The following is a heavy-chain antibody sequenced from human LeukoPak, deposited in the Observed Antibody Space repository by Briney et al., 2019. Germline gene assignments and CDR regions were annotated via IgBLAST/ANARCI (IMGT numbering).Heavy chain of an antibody. Sequence: KPAETLSLTCAVSGGSISDYYWSWIRQSPGKGLEWIGYIYHSGSTDYNPSLKSRVTISVDMSKKQFSLRLTSVTAADTAVYYCAKHDRLPLYSNSPYDAFDVWGQGTMVTVSS. J-gene: IGHJ3*01. D-gene: IGHD6-13*01. CDR1: GGSISDYY. CDR2: IYHSGST. CDR3: AKHDRLPLYSNSPYDAFDV. V-gene: IGHV4-59*08.